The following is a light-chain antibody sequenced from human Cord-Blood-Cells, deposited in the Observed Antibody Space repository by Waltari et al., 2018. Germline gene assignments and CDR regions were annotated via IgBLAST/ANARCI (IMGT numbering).Light chain of an antibody. V-gene: IGLV2-23*02. CDR3: CSDAGSSTWV. J-gene: IGLJ3*02. Sequence: QSALTQPASVSGSPGQSITISCTGTSRDVGSYNLFSWYQQNPGKAPKLMIYEVSKRPSGVSNRFSCTKSGNAASLISSRLQAEDEADYYCCSDAGSSTWVFGGGTKLTVL. CDR2: EVS. CDR1: SRDVGSYNL.